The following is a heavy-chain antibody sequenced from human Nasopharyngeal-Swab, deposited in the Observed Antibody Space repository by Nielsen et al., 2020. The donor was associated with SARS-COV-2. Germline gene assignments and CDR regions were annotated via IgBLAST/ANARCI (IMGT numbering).Heavy chain of an antibody. CDR2: INPSGGST. D-gene: IGHD5-12*01. V-gene: IGHV1-46*01. Sequence: ASVKVSCKASGYTFTSYYMHWVRQAPGQGPEWMGIINPSGGSTSYAQKFQGRVTMTRDTSTSTVYMELSSLRSEDTAVYYCARDRGSIVATISYYYYGMDVWGQGTTVTVSS. J-gene: IGHJ6*02. CDR1: GYTFTSYY. CDR3: ARDRGSIVATISYYYYGMDV.